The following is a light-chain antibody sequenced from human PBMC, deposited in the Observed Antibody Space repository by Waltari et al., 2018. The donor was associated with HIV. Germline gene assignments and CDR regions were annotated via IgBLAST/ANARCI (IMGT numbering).Light chain of an antibody. V-gene: IGLV1-40*01. Sequence: QSVLTQPPSVSGAPGQTVTIPCAGSSSNIGAGYDVHWYKQVPGTSPKLVIYSNINRPSGVPDRFSASKSGTSASLAITGLQAEDEAHYYCQSHDRSLSGPWVFGGGTKLTVL. CDR3: QSHDRSLSGPWV. CDR1: SSNIGAGYD. J-gene: IGLJ3*02. CDR2: SNI.